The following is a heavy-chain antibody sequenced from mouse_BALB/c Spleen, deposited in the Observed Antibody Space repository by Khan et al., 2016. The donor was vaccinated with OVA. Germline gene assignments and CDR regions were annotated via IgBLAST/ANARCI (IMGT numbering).Heavy chain of an antibody. V-gene: IGHV1S137*01. CDR2: ISTYSGST. Sequence: QVQLQQSGPELVRPGVSVKISCKGAGYTFTDYAMYWVKQSRAKSLEWIGLISTYSGSTNYNQKFKGKATMTVDKSSSTAYMELARLTSEDSAICCCARPAYDGYYDYWDQGTTLTVSS. CDR3: ARPAYDGYYDY. CDR1: GYTFTDYA. J-gene: IGHJ2*01. D-gene: IGHD2-3*01.